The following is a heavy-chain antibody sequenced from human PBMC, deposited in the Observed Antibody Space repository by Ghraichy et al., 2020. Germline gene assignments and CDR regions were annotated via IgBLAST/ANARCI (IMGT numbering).Heavy chain of an antibody. Sequence: GGSLRLSCAVSGFTVSSSYMSWVRQAPGKGLEWVSVIYSAGNTYYADSVKGRFTISRDNSKNTVYLRMNSRGAEDTALYYCARYDYAGGAGRGNAFDIWGQGTMVTVSS. J-gene: IGHJ3*02. V-gene: IGHV3-66*01. CDR3: ARYDYAGGAGRGNAFDI. CDR2: IYSAGNT. CDR1: GFTVSSSY. D-gene: IGHD3-16*01.